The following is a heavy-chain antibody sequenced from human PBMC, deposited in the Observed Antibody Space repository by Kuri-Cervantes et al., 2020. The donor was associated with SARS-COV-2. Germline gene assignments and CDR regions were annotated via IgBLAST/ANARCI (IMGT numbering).Heavy chain of an antibody. V-gene: IGHV3-21*01. Sequence: GESLKISCAASGFTFSGYDMSWVRQAPGKGLEWVSSISSSSSYIYYADSVKGRFTISRDNAKNSLYLQMNSLRAEDTAVYYCARTYYYDSSGYPAGYWGQGTLVTVSS. D-gene: IGHD3-22*01. CDR3: ARTYYYDSSGYPAGY. CDR2: ISSSSSYI. CDR1: GFTFSGYD. J-gene: IGHJ4*02.